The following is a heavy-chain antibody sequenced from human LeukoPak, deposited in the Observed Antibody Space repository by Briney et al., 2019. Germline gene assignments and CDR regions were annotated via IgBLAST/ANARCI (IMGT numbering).Heavy chain of an antibody. CDR2: ISYDGSNK. V-gene: IGHV3-30*04. D-gene: IGHD3-10*01. CDR1: GFTFSSYA. CDR3: ARGRRSGSYYNVGY. J-gene: IGHJ4*02. Sequence: GGSLRLSCAASGFTFSSYAMHWVLQAPGKGLEWVAVISYDGSNKYYPDSVKGRFTISRDNSKNTLYLQMNSLRAEDTAVYYCARGRRSGSYYNVGYRGQGTLVTVSS.